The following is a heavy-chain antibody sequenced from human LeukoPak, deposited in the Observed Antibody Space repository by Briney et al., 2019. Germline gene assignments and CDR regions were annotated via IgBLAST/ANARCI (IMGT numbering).Heavy chain of an antibody. CDR1: GYSFTSYL. CDR3: ARQEKGYYAI. V-gene: IGHV5-51*01. CDR2: IYPGDSDT. Sequence: GESLKISCEGSGYSFTSYLIGWVRQMAGKGVEWMGIIYPGDSDTRYSPSFQGQVTISADKSISTAYLQWSSLKASDTAMYYCARQEKGYYAIWGQGTMVTVSS. D-gene: IGHD3-10*01. J-gene: IGHJ3*02.